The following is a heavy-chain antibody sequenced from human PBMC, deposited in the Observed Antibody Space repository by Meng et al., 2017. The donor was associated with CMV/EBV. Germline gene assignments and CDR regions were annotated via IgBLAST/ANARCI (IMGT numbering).Heavy chain of an antibody. J-gene: IGHJ3*02. CDR2: IYYSGST. CDR1: GGSISSSSYY. Sequence: GSLRLSCTVSGGSISSSSYYWGWIRQPPGKGLEWIGSIYYSGSTYYNPSLKSRVTISVGTSKNQFSLKLSSVTAADTAVYYCARRPSIAARPWPFDIWGQGTMVTVSS. D-gene: IGHD6-6*01. CDR3: ARRPSIAARPWPFDI. V-gene: IGHV4-39*01.